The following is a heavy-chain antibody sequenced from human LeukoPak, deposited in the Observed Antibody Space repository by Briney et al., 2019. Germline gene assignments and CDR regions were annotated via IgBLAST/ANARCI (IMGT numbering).Heavy chain of an antibody. D-gene: IGHD3-9*01. J-gene: IGHJ3*02. CDR2: IYYSGST. CDR1: GGSFSGYY. CDR3: ASHILTGYPDAFDI. V-gene: IGHV4-59*01. Sequence: PSETLSLTCAVYGGSFSGYYWSWIRQPPGKGLEWIGYIYYSGSTNYNPSLKSRVTISADTSKNQFSLKLSSVTAADTAVYYCASHILTGYPDAFDIWGQGTMVTVSS.